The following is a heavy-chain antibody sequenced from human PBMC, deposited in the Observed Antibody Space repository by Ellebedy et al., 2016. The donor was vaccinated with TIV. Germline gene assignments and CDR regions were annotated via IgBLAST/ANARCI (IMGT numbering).Heavy chain of an antibody. D-gene: IGHD3-10*01. CDR1: GYSFTSYW. CDR2: IDPSDSYT. Sequence: GESLKISCKGSGYSFTSYWISWVRQMPGKGLEWMGRIDPSDSYTNYSPSFQGHVTISADKSISTAYLQWSSLKASDTAMYYCARHRESGPSNYGMDVWGQGTTVTVSS. J-gene: IGHJ6*02. CDR3: ARHRESGPSNYGMDV. V-gene: IGHV5-10-1*01.